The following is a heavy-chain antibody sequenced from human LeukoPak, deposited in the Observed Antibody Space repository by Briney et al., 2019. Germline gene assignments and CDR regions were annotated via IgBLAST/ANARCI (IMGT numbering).Heavy chain of an antibody. D-gene: IGHD1-26*01. J-gene: IGHJ6*02. V-gene: IGHV3-43*01. Sequence: GGSLRLSCAASGFTFDDYTMHWVRQAPGKGLEWVSLISWDGGSTYYADSVKGRFTISRDNSKNSLYLQMNSLRTEDTALYYCAKDKEGATYYYYGMDVWGQGTTVTVSS. CDR2: ISWDGGST. CDR3: AKDKEGATYYYYGMDV. CDR1: GFTFDDYT.